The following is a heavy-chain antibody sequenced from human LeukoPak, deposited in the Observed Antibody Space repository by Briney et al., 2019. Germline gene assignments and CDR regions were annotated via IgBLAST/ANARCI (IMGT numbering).Heavy chain of an antibody. CDR3: ARQISDYYYYYIDV. Sequence: PSETLSLTCTVSGGSISSSHYYWGWIRQTPGKGLEWIGTIYYSGTTYYNPSLESRATISEDTSKNHFSLTLRSVTAADTAVYYCARQISDYYYYYIDVWGKGTTVTVSS. CDR2: IYYSGTT. D-gene: IGHD3-10*01. V-gene: IGHV4-39*01. CDR1: GGSISSSHYY. J-gene: IGHJ6*03.